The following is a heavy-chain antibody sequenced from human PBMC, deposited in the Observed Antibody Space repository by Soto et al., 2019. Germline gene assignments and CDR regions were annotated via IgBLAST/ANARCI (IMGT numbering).Heavy chain of an antibody. CDR3: AKDLKYSNYFLRHGSNYFDY. CDR1: GFTFSSYG. V-gene: IGHV3-48*01. Sequence: PGGSLRLSCAASGFTFSSYGMNWVRQTPGKGLEWVSYISSSSTTIYYADSVKGRFTISRDNSKNTLYLQMNSLRAEDTAVYYCAKDLKYSNYFLRHGSNYFDYWGQGTLVTVSS. J-gene: IGHJ4*02. CDR2: ISSSSTTI. D-gene: IGHD4-4*01.